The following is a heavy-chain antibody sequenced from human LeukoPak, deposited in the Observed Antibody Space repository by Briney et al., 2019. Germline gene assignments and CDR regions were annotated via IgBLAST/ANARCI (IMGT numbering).Heavy chain of an antibody. V-gene: IGHV4-34*01. CDR1: GGSFSGYY. CDR3: ASTGLVVVPAASTSNWFDP. D-gene: IGHD2-2*01. J-gene: IGHJ5*02. Sequence: SETLSLTCAVYGGSFSGYYWSWIRQPPGKGLEWIGEINHSGSTNYNPSLKSRVTISVDTSKNQSSLKLSSVTAADTAVYYCASTGLVVVPAASTSNWFDPWGQGTLVTVSS. CDR2: INHSGST.